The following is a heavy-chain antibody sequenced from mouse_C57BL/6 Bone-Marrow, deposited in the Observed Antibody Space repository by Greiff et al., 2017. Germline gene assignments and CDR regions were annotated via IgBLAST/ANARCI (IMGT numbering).Heavy chain of an antibody. V-gene: IGHV2-6*01. CDR1: GFSFTSYG. Sequence: VQLKESGPGLVAPSQSLSITCTVSGFSFTSYGVDWVRQSPGKGLEWLGVIWGVGSTNYNSALKSRLSISKDNSKSQVILKMNSLQTDDTAMYYCARHYYGSSYRWYFDVWGTGTTVTVSS. CDR3: ARHYYGSSYRWYFDV. D-gene: IGHD1-1*01. CDR2: IWGVGST. J-gene: IGHJ1*03.